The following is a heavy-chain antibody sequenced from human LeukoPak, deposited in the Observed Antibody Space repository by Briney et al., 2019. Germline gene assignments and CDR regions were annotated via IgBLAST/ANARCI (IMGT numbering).Heavy chain of an antibody. CDR1: GFTFDDYA. V-gene: IGHV3-9*01. D-gene: IGHD3-22*01. CDR2: ISWNSGSI. CDR3: AKGPVYDSSGYYSGHFDY. J-gene: IGHJ4*02. Sequence: GRSLRLSCAASGFTFDDYAMPWVRQAPEKGLEWVSGISWNSGSIGYADSVKGRFTISRDNAKNSLYLQMNSLRAEDTALYYCAKGPVYDSSGYYSGHFDYWGQGTLVTVSS.